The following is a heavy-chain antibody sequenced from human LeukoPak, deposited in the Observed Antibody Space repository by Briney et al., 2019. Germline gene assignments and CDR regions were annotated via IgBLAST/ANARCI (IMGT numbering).Heavy chain of an antibody. CDR2: ISGSGGST. V-gene: IGHV3-23*01. Sequence: PGGSLRLSCAASGFTFSSYAMSWVRQAPGKGLEWVSAISGSGGSTYYADSVKGRFTISRDNSKNTLYLQMNSLRAEDTAVYYCAKGSSWYGDYYYYYYMDVWGKGTTVTVSS. J-gene: IGHJ6*03. D-gene: IGHD6-13*01. CDR3: AKGSSWYGDYYYYYYMDV. CDR1: GFTFSSYA.